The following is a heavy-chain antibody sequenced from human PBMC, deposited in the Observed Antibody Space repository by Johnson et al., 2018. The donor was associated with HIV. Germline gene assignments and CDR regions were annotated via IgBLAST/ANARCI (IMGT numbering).Heavy chain of an antibody. V-gene: IGHV3-30*14. D-gene: IGHD4-17*01. CDR1: GFTFGSYA. CDR2: IRYDGSNKYYDGNNK. CDR3: ARESTATRGDAFDI. Sequence: QVQLVESGGGVVQPGRSLRLSCAASGFTFGSYAMHWVRQAPGKGLEWVAFIRYDGSNKYYDGNNKYYADSVKGRFTISRDNSKNTLYLQMGSLRAEDMAVYYCARESTATRGDAFDIWGQGTMVTVSS. J-gene: IGHJ3*02.